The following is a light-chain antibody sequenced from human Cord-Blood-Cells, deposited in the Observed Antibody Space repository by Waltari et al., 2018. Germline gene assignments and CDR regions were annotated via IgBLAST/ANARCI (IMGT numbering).Light chain of an antibody. J-gene: IGKJ1*01. CDR3: QQYNNWPPWT. V-gene: IGKV3-15*01. Sequence: EIVMTQSPATLSVSPGERATLSCRASQSVSSNLAWYQQKPGQAPRLLIYVASTRATGIPARFRGSGSGTECTLAISSLQSEAFAVYYGQQYNNWPPWTFGQGTKVEIK. CDR2: VAS. CDR1: QSVSSN.